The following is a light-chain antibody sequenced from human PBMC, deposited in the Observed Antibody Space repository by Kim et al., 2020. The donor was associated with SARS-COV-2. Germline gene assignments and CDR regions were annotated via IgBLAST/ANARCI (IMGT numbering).Light chain of an antibody. CDR3: QVWDSGSEHYV. Sequence: SYELTQPPSVSVAPGKTAMITCGGNNIGSKSVHWYQQKPGQAPVVVIYCDSDRPSGIPERFSGSNSGNTATLTISRVEAGDEADYYCQVWDSGSEHYVFGTGTKVTVL. J-gene: IGLJ1*01. V-gene: IGLV3-21*04. CDR1: NIGSKS. CDR2: CDS.